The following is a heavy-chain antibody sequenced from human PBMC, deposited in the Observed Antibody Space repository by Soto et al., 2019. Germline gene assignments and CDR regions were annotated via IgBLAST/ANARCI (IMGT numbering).Heavy chain of an antibody. CDR1: GYTLTELS. V-gene: IGHV1-24*01. J-gene: IGHJ4*02. CDR2: FDPEDGET. Sequence: ASVKVSCKVSGYTLTELSMHWVRQAPGKGLEWMGGFDPEDGETIYAQKFQGRVTMTEDTSTDTAYMELSSLRSEDTAVYYCATGLSYYGSGSYSHFDYWGQGTLVTVSS. CDR3: ATGLSYYGSGSYSHFDY. D-gene: IGHD3-10*01.